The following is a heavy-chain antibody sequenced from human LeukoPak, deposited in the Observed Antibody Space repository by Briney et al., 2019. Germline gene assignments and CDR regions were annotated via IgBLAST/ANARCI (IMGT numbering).Heavy chain of an antibody. CDR1: GFTVSNNY. CDR3: ARELRIVDTTMLNYYYYYHMDV. CDR2: IYSGATT. D-gene: IGHD5-18*01. Sequence: PGGSLRLSCAASGFTVSNNYMNWVRQAPGKGLEWVSGIYSGATTYYADSVKGRFTISRDNSKNTLSLQMSSPRAEDTAVYYCARELRIVDTTMLNYYYYYHMDVWGKGTTVTVSS. J-gene: IGHJ6*03. V-gene: IGHV3-53*01.